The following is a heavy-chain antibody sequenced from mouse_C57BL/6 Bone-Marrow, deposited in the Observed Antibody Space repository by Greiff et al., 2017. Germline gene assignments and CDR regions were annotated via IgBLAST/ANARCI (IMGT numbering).Heavy chain of an antibody. D-gene: IGHD1-1*01. CDR2: INPSSGYT. J-gene: IGHJ3*01. CDR1: GYTFTSYT. V-gene: IGHV1-4*01. CDR3: ARMVLRAWFAY. Sequence: VQLQESGAELARPGASVKMSCKASGYTFTSYTMHWVKQRPGQGLEWIGYINPSSGYTKYNQKFKDKATLTADKSSSTAYMQLSSLTSEDSAFYYCARMVLRAWFAYWGQGTLVTVSA.